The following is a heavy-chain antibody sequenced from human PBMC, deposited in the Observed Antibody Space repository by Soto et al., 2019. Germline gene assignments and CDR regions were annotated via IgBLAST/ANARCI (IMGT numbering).Heavy chain of an antibody. Sequence: QVQLVESGGGVVQPGRSLRLSCAASGFTFSSYAMHWVRQAPGKGLEWVAVISYDGSNKYYADSVKGRFTISRDNSKNQLYLQMNCLRAEDTAVYYCARDPLWGTAMVLWYFDLWGRGTLVTVSS. D-gene: IGHD5-18*01. V-gene: IGHV3-30-3*01. CDR2: ISYDGSNK. CDR1: GFTFSSYA. J-gene: IGHJ2*01. CDR3: ARDPLWGTAMVLWYFDL.